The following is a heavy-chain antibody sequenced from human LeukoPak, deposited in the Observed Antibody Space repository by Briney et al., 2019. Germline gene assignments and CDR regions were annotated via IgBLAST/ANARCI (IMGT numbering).Heavy chain of an antibody. CDR2: ISSSSSTI. CDR3: ARVCVYGKIDY. D-gene: IGHD4-17*01. CDR1: GFTFSSYS. Sequence: PGGSLRLSCAASGFTFSSYSMNWVRQAPGKGLEWVSYISSSSSTIYYADSVKGRFTISRDNSKNSLYLQMNSLRAEDTAVYYCARVCVYGKIDYRGQGTLVTVSS. J-gene: IGHJ4*02. V-gene: IGHV3-48*01.